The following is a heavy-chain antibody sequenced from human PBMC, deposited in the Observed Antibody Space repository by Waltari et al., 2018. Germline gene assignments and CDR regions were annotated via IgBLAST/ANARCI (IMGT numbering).Heavy chain of an antibody. Sequence: EVQLVESGGGLVQPGGSLRLSCAASGFTFSSYSMNWVRQAPGKGLEWVSYISSSSTIYYADSVKGRFTISRDNAKNSLYLQMNSLRAEDTAVYYCASGYDFWSGYCFDYWGQGTLVTVSS. J-gene: IGHJ4*02. CDR3: ASGYDFWSGYCFDY. CDR2: ISSSSTI. CDR1: GFTFSSYS. D-gene: IGHD3-3*01. V-gene: IGHV3-48*04.